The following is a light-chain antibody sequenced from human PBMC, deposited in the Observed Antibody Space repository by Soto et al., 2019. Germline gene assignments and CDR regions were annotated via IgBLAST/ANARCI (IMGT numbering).Light chain of an antibody. CDR1: LTISDNY. V-gene: IGKV3-20*01. CDR2: GAS. Sequence: EIVLTQSPGTLSLSPGERATLSCRASLTISDNYLAWYQQKAGQAPRLVIYGASIRATGIPDRFSASGSGTDFTLTISRLEPEDFGVYYCQQYCMAPRTFGQGTKVDIK. J-gene: IGKJ1*01. CDR3: QQYCMAPRT.